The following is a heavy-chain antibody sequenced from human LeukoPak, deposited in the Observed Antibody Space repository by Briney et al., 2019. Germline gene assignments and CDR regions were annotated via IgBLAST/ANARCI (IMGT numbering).Heavy chain of an antibody. V-gene: IGHV3-48*03. D-gene: IGHD3-22*01. J-gene: IGHJ4*02. CDR3: ARRGFYDTSGYLFDH. Sequence: GGSLRLSCAASGYTFSSYEMNWVRQAPGKGLEWVSYISTSGSPIYYGNSVKGRLTISRDNAKNSLYLQMNSLRAEDTALYYCARRGFYDTSGYLFDHWGQGTLVTVSS. CDR2: ISTSGSPI. CDR1: GYTFSSYE.